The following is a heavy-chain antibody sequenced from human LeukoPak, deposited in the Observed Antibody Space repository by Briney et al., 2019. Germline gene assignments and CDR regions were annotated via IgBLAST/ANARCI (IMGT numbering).Heavy chain of an antibody. CDR2: LNQDGSER. V-gene: IGHV3-7*02. Sequence: GGSLRLSCVASGLTFSSYWMSWVRQTPGKGLEWVAHLNQDGSERYYVDSVKGRFTISRENVKNSLYLQMNSLRAEDTAVYYCAKCGTGSNFDYWGQGMLVTVSS. CDR1: GLTFSSYW. CDR3: AKCGTGSNFDY. D-gene: IGHD3-10*01. J-gene: IGHJ4*02.